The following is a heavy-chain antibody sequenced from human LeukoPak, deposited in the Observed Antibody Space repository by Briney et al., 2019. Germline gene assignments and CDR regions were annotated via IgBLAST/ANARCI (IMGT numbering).Heavy chain of an antibody. V-gene: IGHV3-23*01. D-gene: IGHD3-22*01. Sequence: PGGSLRLSCAASGFTFSSYAMSWVRQAPGRGLEWVSAISGSGGSTYYADSVKGRFTISRDNSKNTLYLQMNSLRAEDTAVYYCAKEVTYDSSGYYYRYWGQGTLVTVSS. J-gene: IGHJ4*02. CDR1: GFTFSSYA. CDR2: ISGSGGST. CDR3: AKEVTYDSSGYYYRY.